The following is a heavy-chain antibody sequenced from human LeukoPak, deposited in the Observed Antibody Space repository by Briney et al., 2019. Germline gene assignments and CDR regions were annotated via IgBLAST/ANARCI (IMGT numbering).Heavy chain of an antibody. V-gene: IGHV1-69*05. Sequence: GASVKVSCKASRYTFTGYYMHWVRQAPGQGLEWMGGIIPIFGTANYAQKFQGRVTITTDESTSTAYMELSSLRSEDTAVYYCARGYCSSTSCHTPYYYYYYMDVWGKGTTVTVSS. CDR2: IIPIFGTA. CDR3: ARGYCSSTSCHTPYYYYYYMDV. J-gene: IGHJ6*03. D-gene: IGHD2-2*02. CDR1: RYTFTGYY.